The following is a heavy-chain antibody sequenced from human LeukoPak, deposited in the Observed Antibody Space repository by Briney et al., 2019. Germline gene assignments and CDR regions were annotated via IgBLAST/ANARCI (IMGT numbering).Heavy chain of an antibody. J-gene: IGHJ6*02. CDR2: IYPGDSDT. CDR1: GYSFTSYW. D-gene: IGHD6-13*01. V-gene: IGHV5-51*01. CDR3: ASIIVAAAGRGYYYYGMDV. Sequence: GESLKISCKGSGYSFTSYWIGWVRQMPGKGLEWIGIIYPGDSDTRYSPSFQGQVTISADKSISTAYLQWSSLKASDTAMYYCASIIVAAAGRGYYYYGMDVWGQGTTVTVSS.